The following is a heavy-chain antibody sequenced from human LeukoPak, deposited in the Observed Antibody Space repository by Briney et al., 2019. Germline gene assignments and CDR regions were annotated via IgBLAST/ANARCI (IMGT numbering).Heavy chain of an antibody. D-gene: IGHD2-2*01. V-gene: IGHV1-2*02. CDR1: GYTFTGYY. Sequence: ASVKVSCKASGYTFTGYYMHWVRQAPGQGLEWMGWINPNSGGTNYAQKFQGRVTMTRDTSISTAYVELSRLRSEDTAVYYCARVPAARGGYYYYMDVWGKGTTVTVSS. J-gene: IGHJ6*03. CDR3: ARVPAARGGYYYYMDV. CDR2: INPNSGGT.